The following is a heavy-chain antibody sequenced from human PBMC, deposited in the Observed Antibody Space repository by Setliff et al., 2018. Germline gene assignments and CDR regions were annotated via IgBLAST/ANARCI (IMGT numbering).Heavy chain of an antibody. V-gene: IGHV1-8*02. CDR3: ARGYCNTTTCSTSPQYYYLDV. D-gene: IGHD2-2*02. Sequence: GASVKVSCKASGYSFTNYDINWVRQVTGQGLEWLGWINTNSGTTGRAQKFQDRVTMTRDPSITTAYMELSSLRSDDSAVYYCARGYCNTTTCSTSPQYYYLDVWDKGTTVTVSS. CDR2: INTNSGTT. J-gene: IGHJ6*03. CDR1: GYSFTNYD.